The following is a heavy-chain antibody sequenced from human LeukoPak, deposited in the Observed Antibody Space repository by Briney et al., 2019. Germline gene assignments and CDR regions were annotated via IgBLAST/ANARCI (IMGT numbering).Heavy chain of an antibody. J-gene: IGHJ4*02. CDR2: IYTSGST. CDR3: ARRYSYAANFDY. D-gene: IGHD5-18*01. V-gene: IGHV4-59*10. CDR1: GGSFSGYY. Sequence: SETLSLTCAVYGGSFSGYYWSWIRQPAGKGLEWIGRIYTSGSTNYNPSLKSRVTMSVDTSKNQFSLKLSSVTAADTAVYYCARRYSYAANFDYWGQGTLVTVSS.